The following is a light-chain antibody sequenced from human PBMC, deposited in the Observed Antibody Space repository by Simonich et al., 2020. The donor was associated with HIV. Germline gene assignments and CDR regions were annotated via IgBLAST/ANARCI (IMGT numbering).Light chain of an antibody. CDR1: QSVSSN. V-gene: IGKV3-15*01. CDR2: GAS. J-gene: IGKJ5*01. CDR3: QQYNNWPIT. Sequence: EIVLTQSPATLSVYPGERATLSCRASQSVSSNLAWYQQKPGQAPRLLMYGASTRATGIPARFSGSGSATEFTLTISSMQSEDFAVYYCQQYNNWPITFGQGTRLEI.